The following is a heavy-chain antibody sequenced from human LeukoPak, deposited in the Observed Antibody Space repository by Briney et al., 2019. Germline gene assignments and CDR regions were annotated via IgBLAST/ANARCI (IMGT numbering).Heavy chain of an antibody. J-gene: IGHJ4*02. CDR1: GFTFSSYG. CDR3: AKGLSSGYSSADY. CDR2: ISYDGSNK. D-gene: IGHD3-22*01. V-gene: IGHV3-30*18. Sequence: GRSLRLSCAASGFTFSSYGMHWVRQAPGKGLEWVAVISYDGSNKYYADSVKGRFTISRDNSKNTLYLQMNSLRAEDTAVYYCAKGLSSGYSSADYRGQGTLVTVSS.